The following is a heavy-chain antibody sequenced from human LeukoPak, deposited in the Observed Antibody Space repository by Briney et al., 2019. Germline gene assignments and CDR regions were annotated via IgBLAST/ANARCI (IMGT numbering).Heavy chain of an antibody. CDR3: ARDTSTSGWPYYYYYMDV. J-gene: IGHJ6*03. Sequence: PSETLSLTCTVSGGSISSSSYYWGWIRQPPGKGLEWIGSIYYSGSTYYNPSLKSRVTISVDTSKNQFSLKLSSVTAADTAVYYCARDTSTSGWPYYYYYMDVWGKGTTVTVSS. CDR1: GGSISSSSYY. CDR2: IYYSGST. D-gene: IGHD6-19*01. V-gene: IGHV4-39*07.